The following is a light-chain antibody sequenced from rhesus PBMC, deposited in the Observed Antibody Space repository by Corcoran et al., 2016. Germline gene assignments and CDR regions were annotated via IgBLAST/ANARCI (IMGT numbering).Light chain of an antibody. CDR1: QSVSSS. J-gene: IGKJ2*01. CDR3: QQYTNWPYS. CDR2: GAS. V-gene: IGKV3-42*03. Sequence: EIVMTQSPATLSLSPGERATLSCRASQSVSSSLAWYQQKPGQAPRLLIYGASSRATGIPDRVSGSGSGTEFTLTISSLEPEDFAVYYCQQYTNWPYSFGQGTKVEIK.